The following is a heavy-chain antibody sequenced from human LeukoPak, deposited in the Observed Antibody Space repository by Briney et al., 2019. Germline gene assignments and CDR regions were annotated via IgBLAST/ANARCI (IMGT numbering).Heavy chain of an antibody. CDR1: GYTFTSYD. CDR3: ARGLVVPAATSFFGFDP. Sequence: ASVKVSCKASGYTFTSYDINWVRQGTGQGLEWMGWINPNSGGTNYAQKFQGRVTMTRDTSISTAYMELSRLRSDDTAVYYCARGLVVPAATSFFGFDPWGQGTLVTVSS. V-gene: IGHV1-2*02. D-gene: IGHD2-2*01. CDR2: INPNSGGT. J-gene: IGHJ5*02.